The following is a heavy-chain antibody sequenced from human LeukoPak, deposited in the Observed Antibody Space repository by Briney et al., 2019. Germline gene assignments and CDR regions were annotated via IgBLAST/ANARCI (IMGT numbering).Heavy chain of an antibody. CDR3: ARAVGTSRNFFDY. D-gene: IGHD4-23*01. CDR1: GYSVSSGFY. CDR2: IYHSGST. Sequence: SETLSLTCTVSGYSVSSGFYWGWIRQPPGKGLECIGSIYHSGSTYYNPSLKSRVTISVDTSKNQFSLNLSSVTAADTAMYYCARAVGTSRNFFDYWGQGTLVTVSS. V-gene: IGHV4-38-2*02. J-gene: IGHJ4*02.